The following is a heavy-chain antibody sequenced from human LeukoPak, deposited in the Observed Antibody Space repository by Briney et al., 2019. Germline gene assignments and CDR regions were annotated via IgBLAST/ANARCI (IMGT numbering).Heavy chain of an antibody. V-gene: IGHV3-23*01. CDR2: VSGSGGST. CDR1: GFTFSSYA. Sequence: GGSLRLSCAASGFTFSSYAKSWVRQAPANGLAWVSAVSGSGGSTYYADSVKGRFTISRDNSKNTLYLQMNSLRAEDTAVYYCAKGPGLFYGDYVRYFDYWGQGTLVTVSS. CDR3: AKGPGLFYGDYVRYFDY. J-gene: IGHJ4*02. D-gene: IGHD4-17*01.